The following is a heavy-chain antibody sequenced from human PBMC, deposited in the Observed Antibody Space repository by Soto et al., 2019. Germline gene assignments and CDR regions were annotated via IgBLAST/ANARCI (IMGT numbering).Heavy chain of an antibody. CDR1: GFTFANYA. CDR2: ISGSGETP. J-gene: IGHJ4*02. V-gene: IGHV3-23*01. Sequence: EVQLLESGGGLVQPGGSLRLSCAASGFTFANYAMSWVRQSPGKGLEWVSSISGSGETPYYADSVRGRFTVSRDNSKNTLSLHMSSLGPEDSAMYYCVKDQRITMTRGAISSFDLWGQGTLVTVSS. CDR3: VKDQRITMTRGAISSFDL. D-gene: IGHD3-10*01.